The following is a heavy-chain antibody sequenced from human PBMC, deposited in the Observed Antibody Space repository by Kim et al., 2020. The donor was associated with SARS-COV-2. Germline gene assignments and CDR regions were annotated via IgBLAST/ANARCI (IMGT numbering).Heavy chain of an antibody. D-gene: IGHD1-1*01. CDR2: ISSSSSYI. CDR3: ARDGAGTTSSYYYYGMDV. Sequence: GGSLRLSCAASGFTFSSYSMNWVRQAPGKGLEWVSSISSSSSYIYYADSVKGRFTISRDNAKNSLYLQMNSLRAEDTAVYYCARDGAGTTSSYYYYGMDVWGQGTTVTVSS. V-gene: IGHV3-21*01. J-gene: IGHJ6*02. CDR1: GFTFSSYS.